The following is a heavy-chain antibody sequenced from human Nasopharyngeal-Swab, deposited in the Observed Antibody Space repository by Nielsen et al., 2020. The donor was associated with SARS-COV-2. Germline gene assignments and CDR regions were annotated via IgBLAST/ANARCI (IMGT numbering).Heavy chain of an antibody. V-gene: IGHV3-72*01. D-gene: IGHD3-22*01. Sequence: GESLKISRVASGFSLRYHHMDRVRPAPGKGPEWVGRIRNKAKGDTPEYAPSLQRRVNISSDDSRKSLFLQMNCLKTEDTGVYDCVRRRPYYYDSSDYDLWGQGALVIVGS. J-gene: IGHJ4*02. CDR2: IRNKAKGDTP. CDR1: GFSLRYHH. CDR3: VRRRPYYYDSSDYDL.